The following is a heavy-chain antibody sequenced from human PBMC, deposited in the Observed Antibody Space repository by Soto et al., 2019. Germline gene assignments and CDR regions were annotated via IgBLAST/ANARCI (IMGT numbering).Heavy chain of an antibody. J-gene: IGHJ3*02. CDR3: AKVLMTTVTNDAFDI. Sequence: GGSLRLSCTASGFTFSSYAMSWVRLAPGKGLEWVSAVTGSGGSTHYADSVRGRFTISRDNSKNTLHLQMNSLRAEDTAVYYCAKVLMTTVTNDAFDIWGQGTMVTVSS. D-gene: IGHD4-4*01. CDR1: GFTFSSYA. V-gene: IGHV3-23*01. CDR2: VTGSGGST.